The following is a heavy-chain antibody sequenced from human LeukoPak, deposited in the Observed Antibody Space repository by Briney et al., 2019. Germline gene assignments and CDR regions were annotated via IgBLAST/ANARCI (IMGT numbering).Heavy chain of an antibody. Sequence: ASVKVSCKASGGTFSSYAISWVRQAPGQGLEWMGWINPNSGGTNYAQKFQGRVTLTRDTSITTAYMELNRLRSDDTAVYYCAKARGLYCSSTSCYDCDVWGKGTTVTVSS. V-gene: IGHV1-2*02. CDR1: GGTFSSYA. J-gene: IGHJ6*04. D-gene: IGHD2-2*01. CDR3: AKARGLYCSSTSCYDCDV. CDR2: INPNSGGT.